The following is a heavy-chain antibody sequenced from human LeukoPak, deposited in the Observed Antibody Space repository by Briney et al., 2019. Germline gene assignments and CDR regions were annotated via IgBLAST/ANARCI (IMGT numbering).Heavy chain of an antibody. CDR3: VRDDSAWLY. D-gene: IGHD2-15*01. J-gene: IGHJ4*02. V-gene: IGHV3-74*01. Sequence: GGSLRLSCAASGFTFSSYWMHWVRQAPGKGLVWVSRINTDGSSTSYADSVKGRFTISRDDAKNSLYLQMDSLTAGDTAVYYCVRDDSAWLYWGQGALVTVS. CDR2: INTDGSST. CDR1: GFTFSSYW.